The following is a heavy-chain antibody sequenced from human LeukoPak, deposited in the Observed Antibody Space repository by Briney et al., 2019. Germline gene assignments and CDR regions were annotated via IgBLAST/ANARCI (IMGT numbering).Heavy chain of an antibody. CDR1: GYTFTGYY. D-gene: IGHD1-26*01. V-gene: IGHV1-2*02. CDR3: ARDKSALVGATTLDY. J-gene: IGHJ4*02. CDR2: INPNSGGT. Sequence: GASVKVSCKASGYTFTGYYIHWVRQAPGQGLEWRGWINPNSGGTNYAQKFQGGVTMTRDTSISTAYMELSRLRSDDTAVYYCARDKSALVGATTLDYWGQGTLVTVSS.